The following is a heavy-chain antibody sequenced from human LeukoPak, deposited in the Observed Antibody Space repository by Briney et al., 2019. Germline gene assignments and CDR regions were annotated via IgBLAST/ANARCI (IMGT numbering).Heavy chain of an antibody. CDR2: IKQDGSEK. V-gene: IGHV3-7*03. CDR3: AREELGIVGATISSRAFDI. D-gene: IGHD1-26*01. J-gene: IGHJ3*02. Sequence: GGSLRLSCAASGFTFSSYWMSWVRQAPGKGLEWVANIKQDGSEKYYADSVKGRFTISRDNAKNSLYLQMNSLRSEDTAVYYCAREELGIVGATISSRAFDIWGQGTMVTVSS. CDR1: GFTFSSYW.